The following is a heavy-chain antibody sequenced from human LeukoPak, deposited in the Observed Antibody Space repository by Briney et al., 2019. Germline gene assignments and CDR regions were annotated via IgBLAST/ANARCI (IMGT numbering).Heavy chain of an antibody. Sequence: PGGSLRLSCAASGFTFSSYSMNWVRQAPGKGLEWVSSISSSSSYIYYADSVKGRFTISRDNAKNSLYLQMSSLRAEDTAVYYCARDPNGNYVGAFDFQRWGQGTLVTVSS. D-gene: IGHD4-17*01. J-gene: IGHJ1*01. CDR1: GFTFSSYS. V-gene: IGHV3-21*04. CDR2: ISSSSSYI. CDR3: ARDPNGNYVGAFDFQR.